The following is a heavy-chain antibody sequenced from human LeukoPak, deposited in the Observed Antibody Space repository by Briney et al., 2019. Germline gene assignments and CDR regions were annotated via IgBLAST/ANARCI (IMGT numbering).Heavy chain of an antibody. CDR3: ARDRYSGSYPLDY. CDR1: GFTFSSYE. V-gene: IGHV3-48*03. J-gene: IGHJ4*02. D-gene: IGHD1-26*01. Sequence: GGSLRLSCAASGFTFSSYEMNWVRQAPGKGLEWVSYISSSGSTIYYADSVKGRFTISRDNAKNSLYLQMDSLRAEDTAVYYCARDRYSGSYPLDYWGQGTLVTVSS. CDR2: ISSSGSTI.